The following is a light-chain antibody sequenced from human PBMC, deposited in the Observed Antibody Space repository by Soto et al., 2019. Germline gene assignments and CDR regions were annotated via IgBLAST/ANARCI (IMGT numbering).Light chain of an antibody. V-gene: IGLV2-14*01. Sequence: QSALTQPASVSGSPGQSITISCTGTSSDVGAYNYVSWYQQHPGKAPEIMIFEVSDRPSGVSTRFSCYKSGNTASLTISGLQADDEADYYGTSYTSSNTLVFGGGTKVTVL. CDR3: TSYTSSNTLV. J-gene: IGLJ2*01. CDR2: EVS. CDR1: SSDVGAYNY.